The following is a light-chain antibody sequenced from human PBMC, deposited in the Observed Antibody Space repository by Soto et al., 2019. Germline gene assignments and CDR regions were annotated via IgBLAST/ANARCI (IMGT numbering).Light chain of an antibody. CDR1: QSISSF. Sequence: DIQMTQSPSTLSASVGDRVTITCRASQSISSFLAWFRQKPGQAPQLLIYTASRLESGVPSKFSGSGSGTEFTLTISSLQPEDFATYYCQQYNSYPFTFGHGTKVDIK. CDR2: TAS. V-gene: IGKV1-5*03. CDR3: QQYNSYPFT. J-gene: IGKJ3*01.